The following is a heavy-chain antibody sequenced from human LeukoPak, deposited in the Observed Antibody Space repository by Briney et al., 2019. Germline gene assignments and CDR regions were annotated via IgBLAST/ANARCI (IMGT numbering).Heavy chain of an antibody. CDR3: AKDRREQWLVVGWFDS. V-gene: IGHV3-23*03. Sequence: PGRSLRLSCAASGFTFRNYAVHWARQAPDKGLEWVAVIYSGGSTYYADSVKGRFTVSRDNSKNMVHLQMNSLRAEDTAVYYCAKDRREQWLVVGWFDSWGLGTVVTVSS. D-gene: IGHD6-19*01. J-gene: IGHJ5*01. CDR1: GFTFRNYA. CDR2: IYSGGST.